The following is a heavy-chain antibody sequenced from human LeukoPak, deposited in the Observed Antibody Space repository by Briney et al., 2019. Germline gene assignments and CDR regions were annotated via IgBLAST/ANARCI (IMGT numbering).Heavy chain of an antibody. Sequence: PSETLSLTCTVSGGSIFTYYWSWIRQPPGKGLEWIGYIYYSGNTNYNPSLKSPVTISVDTSKNQFSLKLSSVTAADTAFYYCARSDLYGDFPPGNYWGQGTLVAVSS. CDR3: ARSDLYGDFPPGNY. D-gene: IGHD4-17*01. V-gene: IGHV4-59*12. CDR2: IYYSGNT. J-gene: IGHJ4*02. CDR1: GGSIFTYY.